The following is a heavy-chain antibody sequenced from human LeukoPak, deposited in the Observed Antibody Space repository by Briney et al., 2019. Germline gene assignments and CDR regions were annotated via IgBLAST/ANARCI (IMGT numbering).Heavy chain of an antibody. V-gene: IGHV3-20*01. J-gene: IGHJ4*02. D-gene: IGHD3-9*01. CDR2: INWNGGST. CDR1: GFTDYG. CDR3: ARGQNYDILTGFDY. Sequence: RSGGSLRLSCAASGFTDYGMSWVRQAPGKGLEWVSGINWNGGSTGYADSVKGRFTISRDNAKNSPYLQMNSLRAEDTALYHCARGQNYDILTGFDYWGQGTLVTVSS.